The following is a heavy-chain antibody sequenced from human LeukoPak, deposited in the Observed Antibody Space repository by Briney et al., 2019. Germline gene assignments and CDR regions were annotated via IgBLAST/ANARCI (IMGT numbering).Heavy chain of an antibody. CDR2: IYHSGST. CDR3: ARVGYCSSTSCYSFDY. CDR1: GGSISSGDYY. J-gene: IGHJ4*02. Sequence: SQTLSLTCTVSGGSISSGDYYWSWIRQPPGKGLEWIGYIYHSGSTYYNPSLKSRVTISVDRSKNQFSLKLSSVTAADTAVYYCARVGYCSSTSCYSFDYWGQGTLVTVSS. V-gene: IGHV4-30-2*01. D-gene: IGHD2-2*01.